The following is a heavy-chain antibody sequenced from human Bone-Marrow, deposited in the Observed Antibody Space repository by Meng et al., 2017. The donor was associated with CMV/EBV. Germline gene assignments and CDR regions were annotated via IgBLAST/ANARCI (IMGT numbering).Heavy chain of an antibody. J-gene: IGHJ6*02. Sequence: GGTLTLSCAASGFTFSSYGMRWVRQAPGKGLEWVAFIRYDGSNKYYADSVKGRFTISRDNSKNTLYLQMNSLRAEDTAVYYCAKDGGPVVLARVIGVGYYGMDVWGQGTTVTVSS. D-gene: IGHD3-22*01. CDR3: AKDGGPVVLARVIGVGYYGMDV. CDR2: IRYDGSNK. CDR1: GFTFSSYG. V-gene: IGHV3-30*02.